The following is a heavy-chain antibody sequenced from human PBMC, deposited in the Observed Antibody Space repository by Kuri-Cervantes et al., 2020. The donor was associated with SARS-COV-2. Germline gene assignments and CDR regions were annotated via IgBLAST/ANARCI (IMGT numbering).Heavy chain of an antibody. CDR2: ISAYNGNT. J-gene: IGHJ4*02. CDR3: ARDSHRSGYLYYFDY. CDR1: GYTFTSYG. D-gene: IGHD3-3*01. Sequence: ASVKVSCKASGYTFTSYGISWVRQAPGQGLEWMGWISAYNGNTNYAQKLQGRVTMTTDTSTSTAYMELRSLRSDDTAVYYCARDSHRSGYLYYFDYWGQGTLVTVSS. V-gene: IGHV1-18*01.